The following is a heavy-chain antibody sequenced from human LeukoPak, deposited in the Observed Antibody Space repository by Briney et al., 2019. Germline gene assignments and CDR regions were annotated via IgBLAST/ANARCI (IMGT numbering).Heavy chain of an antibody. D-gene: IGHD4-17*01. J-gene: IGHJ4*02. CDR2: IYYSGST. CDR1: GGSISSYY. V-gene: IGHV4-59*01. CDR3: ARDLTGYGDYFDY. Sequence: NPSETLSLTCTVSGGSISSYYWSWIRQPPGKGLEWIGYIYYSGSTNYNPPLKSRVTISVDTSKNQFSLKLSSVTAADTAVYYCARDLTGYGDYFDYWGQGTLVTVSS.